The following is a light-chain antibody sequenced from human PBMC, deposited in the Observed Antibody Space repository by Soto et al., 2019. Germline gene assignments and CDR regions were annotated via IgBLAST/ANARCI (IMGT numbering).Light chain of an antibody. Sequence: EIVMTQSPATLSVSPGERATLSCRASQTVSSNLAWYQQKPGQAPRLLIYEASTRATGIPARFSGSGSGTDFTLTISRLEPEDFAVYFCQQYNNWPPITFGQGTRLEI. V-gene: IGKV3-15*01. J-gene: IGKJ5*01. CDR3: QQYNNWPPIT. CDR2: EAS. CDR1: QTVSSN.